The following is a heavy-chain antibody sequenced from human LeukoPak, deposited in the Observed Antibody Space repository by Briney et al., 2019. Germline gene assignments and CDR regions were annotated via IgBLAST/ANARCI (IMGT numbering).Heavy chain of an antibody. CDR3: ATSPSWYEAFDI. CDR1: GYTFTSYY. D-gene: IGHD6-13*01. V-gene: IGHV1-46*01. J-gene: IGHJ3*02. CDR2: INPSDSSI. Sequence: GASVKVSCKASGYTFTSYYIHWVRQAPRQGLEWMGIINPSDSSITYVQKFQGRVTMTRDTSTSTVYMELSSLRSEDTAVYYCATSPSWYEAFDIWGQGTMVTVSS.